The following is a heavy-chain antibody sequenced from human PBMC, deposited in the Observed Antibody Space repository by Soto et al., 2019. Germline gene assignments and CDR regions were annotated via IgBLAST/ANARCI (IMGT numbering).Heavy chain of an antibody. D-gene: IGHD1-26*01. CDR2: ISSSSSYI. CDR1: GFTFSSYS. Sequence: GGSLRLSCAASGFTFSSYSMNWVRQAPGKGLEWVSSISSSSSYIYYADSVRGRFTISRDNAKNSLYLQMNSLRAEDTAVYYCARDTYSGYDYGMDVWGQGTTVTVSS. J-gene: IGHJ6*02. V-gene: IGHV3-21*01. CDR3: ARDTYSGYDYGMDV.